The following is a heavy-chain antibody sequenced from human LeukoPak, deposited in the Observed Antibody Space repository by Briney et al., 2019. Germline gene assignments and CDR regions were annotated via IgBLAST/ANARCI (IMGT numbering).Heavy chain of an antibody. CDR3: ARDRILWFGESSSQFYYYGMDV. D-gene: IGHD3-10*01. CDR2: IYSDDST. V-gene: IGHV3-66*01. CDR1: GFSVSNNY. Sequence: GGSLRLSCAASGFSVSNNYMSWVRQAPGKGLEWVSVIYSDDSTYFADSVKGRCTVSRDNSKNTLYLQMNNLRTEDTAVYYCARDRILWFGESSSQFYYYGMDVWGLGTTVTVSS. J-gene: IGHJ6*02.